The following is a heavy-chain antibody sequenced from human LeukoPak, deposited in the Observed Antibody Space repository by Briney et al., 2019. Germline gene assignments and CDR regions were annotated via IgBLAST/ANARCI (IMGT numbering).Heavy chain of an antibody. CDR2: INPNSGGT. D-gene: IGHD5-18*01. CDR3: ARVPPYRYSYGPFDY. V-gene: IGHV1-2*06. J-gene: IGHJ4*02. Sequence: ASVKVSCKASGYTFTGYYMHWVRQAPGQGLEWMGRINPNSGGTNYAQKFQGRVTMTRDTSISTAYVELSRLRSDDTAVYYCARVPPYRYSYGPFDYWGQGTLVTVSS. CDR1: GYTFTGYY.